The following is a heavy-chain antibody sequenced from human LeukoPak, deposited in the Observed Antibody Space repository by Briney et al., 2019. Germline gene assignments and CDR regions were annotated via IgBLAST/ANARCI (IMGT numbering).Heavy chain of an antibody. CDR2: VSPNSGGT. CDR3: ARDPVVTNWFDP. D-gene: IGHD2-21*01. CDR1: GYTFTGHS. V-gene: IGHV1-2*02. J-gene: IGHJ5*02. Sequence: ASVKVSCKASGYTFTGHSIHWVRQAPGQGLEWMGWVSPNSGGTKYAQKFQGRVTMTRDPSISTAYMELTSLRSDDTAVYYCARDPVVTNWFDPWGQGTLVTVSS.